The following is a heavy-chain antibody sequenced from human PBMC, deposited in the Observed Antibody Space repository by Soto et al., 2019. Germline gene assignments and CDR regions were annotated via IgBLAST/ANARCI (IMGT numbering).Heavy chain of an antibody. Sequence: ASETLSLTCTVSGGSISSYYWSWIRQPAGKGLEWIGRIYTSGSTNYNPSLKSRVTMSVDTSKNQFSLKLSSVTAADTAVYYCAREGEWELRSRLEFDYYYYGTDVWGQGTTVTVSS. CDR1: GGSISSYY. CDR3: AREGEWELRSRLEFDYYYYGTDV. CDR2: IYTSGST. V-gene: IGHV4-4*07. J-gene: IGHJ6*02. D-gene: IGHD1-26*01.